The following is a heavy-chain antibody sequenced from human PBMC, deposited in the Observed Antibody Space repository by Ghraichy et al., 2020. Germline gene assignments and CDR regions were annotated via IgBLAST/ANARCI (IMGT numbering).Heavy chain of an antibody. CDR3: ARDGTIFGVVIELDPNYYYYGMDV. D-gene: IGHD3-3*01. Sequence: GGSLRLSCAASGFTFSSYSMNWVRQAPGKGLEWVSSINSSSSYIYYADSVKGRFTISRDNAKNSLYLQMNSLRAEDTAVYYCARDGTIFGVVIELDPNYYYYGMDVWGQGTTVTVSS. V-gene: IGHV3-21*01. J-gene: IGHJ6*02. CDR2: INSSSSYI. CDR1: GFTFSSYS.